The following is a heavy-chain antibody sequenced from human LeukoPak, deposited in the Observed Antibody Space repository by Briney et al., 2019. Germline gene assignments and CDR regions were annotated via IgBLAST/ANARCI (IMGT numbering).Heavy chain of an antibody. CDR3: ARRNAMDV. CDR2: INRGGSER. CDR1: GFTFSNYW. Sequence: GGSLRLSCAAAGFTFSNYWMTWVRQAPGKGLEWVANINRGGSERYYVDSVKGRFTISRDDAKSSLYLQMNSLRAEDTAVYYCARRNAMDVWGQGTTVIVFS. J-gene: IGHJ6*02. V-gene: IGHV3-7*03.